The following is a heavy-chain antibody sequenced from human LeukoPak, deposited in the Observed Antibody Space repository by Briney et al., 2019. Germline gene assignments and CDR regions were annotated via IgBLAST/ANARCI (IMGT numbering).Heavy chain of an antibody. CDR1: GFTFSSYA. Sequence: PGGSLRLSCAASGFTFSSYAMSWVRQAPGKGLEWVSAISGSRGTTYYADSVKGRFTISRDNSKNTLYLQMNRLRAEDTAVYYCARRAGAYSHPYDYWGQGTLVTVSS. CDR2: ISGSRGTT. J-gene: IGHJ4*02. V-gene: IGHV3-23*01. CDR3: ARRAGAYSHPYDY. D-gene: IGHD4/OR15-4a*01.